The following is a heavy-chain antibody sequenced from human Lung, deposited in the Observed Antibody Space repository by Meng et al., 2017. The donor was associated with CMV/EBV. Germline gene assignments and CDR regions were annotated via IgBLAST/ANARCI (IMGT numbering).Heavy chain of an antibody. CDR3: AKGDDSGWSPFDY. CDR1: GFTFSNYA. J-gene: IGHJ4*02. V-gene: IGHV3-23*03. Sequence: GEXXTISCAASGFTFSNYAMNWVRQAPGKGLEWVSVIYSDGSSTYYADSVKGRFTISRDNSKNTLDLQMNSLRAEDTAVYYCAKGDDSGWSPFDYWGKGTXVTVSS. CDR2: IYSDGSST. D-gene: IGHD3-22*01.